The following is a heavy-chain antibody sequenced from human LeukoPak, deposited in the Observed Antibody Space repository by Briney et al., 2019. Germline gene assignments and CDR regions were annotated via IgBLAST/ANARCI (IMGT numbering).Heavy chain of an antibody. CDR1: GFIFSSYA. J-gene: IGHJ4*02. Sequence: PGGSLRLSCAASGFIFSSYAMSWVRQAPGKGLEWVSAISGSGGSTYYADSVKGRFTISRDNSKNTLYLQMNSPRAEDTAVYYCAKAKIAAAGLFDYWGQGTLVTVSS. CDR2: ISGSGGST. V-gene: IGHV3-23*01. CDR3: AKAKIAAAGLFDY. D-gene: IGHD6-13*01.